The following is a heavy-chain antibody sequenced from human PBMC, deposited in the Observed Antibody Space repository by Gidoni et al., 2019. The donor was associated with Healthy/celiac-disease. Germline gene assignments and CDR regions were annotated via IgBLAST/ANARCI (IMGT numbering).Heavy chain of an antibody. CDR2: ISYDGSNK. Sequence: QVQLVESGGGVVQPGRSLRLSCAASGFPFSSYAMHWVRQAPGKGLEWVAVISYDGSNKYYADSVKGRFTISRDNSKNTLYLQMNSLRAEDTAVYYCAREGGQWLPEDYYYYYGMDVWGQGTTVTVSS. V-gene: IGHV3-30-3*01. D-gene: IGHD6-19*01. CDR3: AREGGQWLPEDYYYYYGMDV. J-gene: IGHJ6*02. CDR1: GFPFSSYA.